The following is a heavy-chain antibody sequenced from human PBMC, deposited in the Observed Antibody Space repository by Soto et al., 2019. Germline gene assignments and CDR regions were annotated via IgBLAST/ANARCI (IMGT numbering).Heavy chain of an antibody. Sequence: ASVKVSCKASGYTFTSYGFSWVRQAPGQGLEWMGWINGYTGNTHYAQKIQGRVTMTTDTSTSTAYMELWTLISDDTAVYYCARSWVTGKGGMDVWGQGTTVTVSS. CDR1: GYTFTSYG. D-gene: IGHD3-16*01. CDR2: INGYTGNT. CDR3: ARSWVTGKGGMDV. J-gene: IGHJ6*02. V-gene: IGHV1-18*01.